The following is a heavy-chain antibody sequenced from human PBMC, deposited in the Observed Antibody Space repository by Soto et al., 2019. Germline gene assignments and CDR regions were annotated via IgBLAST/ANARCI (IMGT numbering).Heavy chain of an antibody. CDR1: GYTFSNYG. CDR3: AREGQLGY. Sequence: QVQLVQSGAEVKKPGASVKVSCQASGYTFSNYGFSWVRQAPGQGLEWMGWISGYNGNTKYAERLQGRVTMTTDTSTSTAYMELKSLRYDDTAVYYCAREGQLGYWGQGTPVTVSS. CDR2: ISGYNGNT. D-gene: IGHD6-6*01. V-gene: IGHV1-18*01. J-gene: IGHJ4*02.